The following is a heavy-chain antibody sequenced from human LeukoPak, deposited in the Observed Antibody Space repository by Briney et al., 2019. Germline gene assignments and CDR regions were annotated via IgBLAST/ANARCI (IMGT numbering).Heavy chain of an antibody. D-gene: IGHD3-22*01. J-gene: IGHJ6*02. CDR3: ARRPYYYDSSGGYYGMDV. CDR1: GGSISSYY. V-gene: IGHV4-59*08. Sequence: SETLSLTCSVYGGSISSYYWSWIRQPPGKGLEGIGCIYYSGSTNYNPSLKSRVTISVDTSKNQFSLKLSSVTAADTAVYYCARRPYYYDSSGGYYGMDVWGQGTTVTVSS. CDR2: IYYSGST.